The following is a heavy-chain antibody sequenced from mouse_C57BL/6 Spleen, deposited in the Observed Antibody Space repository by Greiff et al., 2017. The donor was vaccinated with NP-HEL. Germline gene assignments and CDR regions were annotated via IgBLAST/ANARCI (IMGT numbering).Heavy chain of an antibody. J-gene: IGHJ4*01. Sequence: QVQLQQSGAELVKPGASVKLSCKASGYTFTEYTIHWVKQRSGQGLEWIGWFYPGSGSIKYNEKFKDKATLTADKSSSTVYMELSRLTSEDSAVYFCARHEKRRNWDGVYAMDYWGQGTSVTVSS. V-gene: IGHV1-62-2*01. CDR2: FYPGSGSI. CDR1: GYTFTEYT. CDR3: ARHEKRRNWDGVYAMDY. D-gene: IGHD4-1*01.